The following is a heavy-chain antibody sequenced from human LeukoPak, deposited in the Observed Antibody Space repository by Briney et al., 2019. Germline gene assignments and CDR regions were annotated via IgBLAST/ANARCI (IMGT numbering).Heavy chain of an antibody. Sequence: SETLSLTCTVSGGSISSYYWSWIRQPPGKGLEWIGYIHYSGSTNYNPSLKSRVTISVDTSKNQFSLKLSSVTAADTAVYYCARAAIEYYYGSGSYYTFLGYFDYWGQGTLVTVSS. J-gene: IGHJ4*02. D-gene: IGHD3-10*01. V-gene: IGHV4-59*01. CDR3: ARAAIEYYYGSGSYYTFLGYFDY. CDR2: IHYSGST. CDR1: GGSISSYY.